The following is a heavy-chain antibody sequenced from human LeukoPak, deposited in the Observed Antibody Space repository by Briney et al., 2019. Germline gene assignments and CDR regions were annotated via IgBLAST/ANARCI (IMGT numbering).Heavy chain of an antibody. CDR3: ARDGDWARSSDY. J-gene: IGHJ4*02. Sequence: RASVKVSCKASGYTFTSYYMHWVRQAPGQGLEWMGIINPSGGSTSYAQKFQGRVTMTRDTSTSTVYMELRSLRSDDTAVYYCARDGDWARSSDYWGQGTLVTVSS. CDR1: GYTFTSYY. CDR2: INPSGGST. D-gene: IGHD2-21*02. V-gene: IGHV1-46*01.